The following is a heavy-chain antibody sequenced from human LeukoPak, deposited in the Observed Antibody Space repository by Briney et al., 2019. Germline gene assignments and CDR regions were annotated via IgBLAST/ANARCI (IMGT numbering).Heavy chain of an antibody. Sequence: PSETLSLTCTVSGGSISSSSYYWGWIRQPRGKGLEWIGSIYYSGSTYYNPSLKSRVTISVDTSKNQFSLKLSSVTAADTAVYYCARHGARRVLRFLDCSLFDYWGQGTLVTVSS. J-gene: IGHJ4*02. CDR2: IYYSGST. CDR1: GGSISSSSYY. CDR3: ARHGARRVLRFLDCSLFDY. D-gene: IGHD3-3*01. V-gene: IGHV4-39*01.